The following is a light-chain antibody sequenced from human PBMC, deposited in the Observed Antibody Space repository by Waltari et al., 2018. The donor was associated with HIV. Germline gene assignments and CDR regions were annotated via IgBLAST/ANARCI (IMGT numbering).Light chain of an antibody. Sequence: SALTQPASVSGSPGQSITISCTGTSSDVGNYNSLSWYQQPPGKAPKLMIYDVSKRPSGVSNRFSGSKSVNTAYLTISGLQAEDEADYYGCSYAGSSTFVFGTGTKVTVL. V-gene: IGLV2-23*02. CDR1: SSDVGNYNS. J-gene: IGLJ1*01. CDR2: DVS. CDR3: CSYAGSSTFV.